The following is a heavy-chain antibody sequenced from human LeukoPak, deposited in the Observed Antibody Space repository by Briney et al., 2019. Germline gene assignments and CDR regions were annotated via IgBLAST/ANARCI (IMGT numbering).Heavy chain of an antibody. J-gene: IGHJ6*04. Sequence: GGSLRLSCAGSGFSFSSYGMHGFRQAPGRGLEGVAVISYDGGNKHYADSVKGRFTISRDNSKNTLYLQMNSLRAEDTAVYYCAKGGGGYRNGFSVWGKGTTVSVSS. D-gene: IGHD5-18*01. V-gene: IGHV3-30*18. CDR2: ISYDGGNK. CDR3: AKGGGGYRNGFSV. CDR1: GFSFSSYG.